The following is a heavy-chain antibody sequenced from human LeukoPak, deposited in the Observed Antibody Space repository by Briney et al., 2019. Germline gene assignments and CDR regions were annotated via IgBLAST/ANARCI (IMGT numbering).Heavy chain of an antibody. J-gene: IGHJ4*02. CDR2: ISSSSSYI. Sequence: GGSLRLSCAASGFTFSSYSMNWVRQAPGKGLEWVSSISSSSSYIYYADSVKGRFTISRDNAKNSLYLQMDSLRAEDTAIYYCARDRSDSEHWFAGSHWGQGTLVTVSS. CDR3: ARDRSDSEHWFAGSH. V-gene: IGHV3-21*04. D-gene: IGHD3-10*01. CDR1: GFTFSSYS.